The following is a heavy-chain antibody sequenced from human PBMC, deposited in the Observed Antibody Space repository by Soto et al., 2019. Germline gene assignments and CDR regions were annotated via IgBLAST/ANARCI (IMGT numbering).Heavy chain of an antibody. V-gene: IGHV3-33*01. CDR2: IWYDGSNK. D-gene: IGHD2-15*01. J-gene: IGHJ4*02. CDR1: GFTFSSYG. Sequence: GGSLRLSCAASGFTFSSYGMHWVRQAPGKGLEWVAVIWYDGSNKYYADSVKGRFTISRDNSKNTLYLQMNSLRAEDTAVYYCARDGYCSGGSCSRGPHYFDYWGQGTLVTVSS. CDR3: ARDGYCSGGSCSRGPHYFDY.